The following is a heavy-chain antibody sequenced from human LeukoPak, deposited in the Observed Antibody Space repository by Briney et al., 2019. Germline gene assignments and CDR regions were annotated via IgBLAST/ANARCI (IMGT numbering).Heavy chain of an antibody. V-gene: IGHV1-2*02. CDR1: GYTFTGYD. Sequence: ASVKVSCKASGYTFTGYDIHWVRQAPGQGLEWMGWINPNSGGTNYAQKFRGRVTMTRDTSISTAYMELSRLRSDDTAVYYCARGYSSSWYEYWGQGTLVTVSS. J-gene: IGHJ4*02. CDR3: ARGYSSSWYEY. CDR2: INPNSGGT. D-gene: IGHD6-13*01.